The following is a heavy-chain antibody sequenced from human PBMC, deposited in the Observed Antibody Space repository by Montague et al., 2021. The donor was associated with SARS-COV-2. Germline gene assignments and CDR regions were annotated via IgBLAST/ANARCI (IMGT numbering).Heavy chain of an antibody. Sequence: PALVKPTQTLTLTCTFSGFSLISDGVGVGWIRQPPGKALEWLALIFWNDDKRYNSSLKNRLTVTKDTSKNQVVLTMTNMDPLDTGTYYRAHSLLFSSLRDFDSWGQGTLVTVAS. CDR3: AHSLLFSSLRDFDS. CDR1: GFSLISDGVG. V-gene: IGHV2-5*01. J-gene: IGHJ4*02. CDR2: IFWNDDK.